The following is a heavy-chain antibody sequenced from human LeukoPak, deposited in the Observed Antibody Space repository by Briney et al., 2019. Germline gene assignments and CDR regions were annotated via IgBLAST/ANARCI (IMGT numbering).Heavy chain of an antibody. D-gene: IGHD3-16*02. V-gene: IGHV3-7*01. CDR1: GFIFSNYW. CDR3: ARGVIIRGRLDP. Sequence: PGGSLRLSCAASGFIFSNYWMSWVRQAPGKGLEWVAIIKQDGSEKYYVDSVKGRFTISRDNAKNSLYLQMGSLRAEDTAVYYCARGVIIRGRLDPWGQGTLVTVSS. CDR2: IKQDGSEK. J-gene: IGHJ5*02.